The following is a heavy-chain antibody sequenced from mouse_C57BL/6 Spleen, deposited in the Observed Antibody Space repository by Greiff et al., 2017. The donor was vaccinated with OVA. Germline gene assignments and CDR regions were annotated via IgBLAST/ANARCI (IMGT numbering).Heavy chain of an antibody. CDR2: ISSGSSTI. J-gene: IGHJ4*01. CDR1: GFTFSDYG. V-gene: IGHV5-17*01. D-gene: IGHD2-1*01. CDR3: ARSGNYEGYAMDY. Sequence: EVQGVESGGGLVKPGGSLKLSCAASGFTFSDYGMHWVRQAPEKGLEWVAYISSGSSTIYYADTVKGRFTISRDNAKNTLFLQMTSLRSEDTAMYYCARSGNYEGYAMDYWGQGTSVTVSS.